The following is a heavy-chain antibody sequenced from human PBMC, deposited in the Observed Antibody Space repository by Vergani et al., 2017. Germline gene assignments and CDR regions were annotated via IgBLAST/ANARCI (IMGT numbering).Heavy chain of an antibody. Sequence: EVQLVQSGAEVKKPGESLKISCKGSGYSFTSYWIGWVRQMPGKGLEWMGIIYPGDSDTRYSPSFQGQVTISADKSISTAYLQWSSLKASDTAMYYGARVIGGSGWYRGWGFFDYWGQGTLVTVSS. D-gene: IGHD6-19*01. CDR1: GYSFTSYW. V-gene: IGHV5-51*01. J-gene: IGHJ4*02. CDR3: ARVIGGSGWYRGWGFFDY. CDR2: IYPGDSDT.